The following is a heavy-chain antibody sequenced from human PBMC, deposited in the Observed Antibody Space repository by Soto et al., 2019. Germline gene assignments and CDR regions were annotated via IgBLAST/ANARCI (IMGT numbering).Heavy chain of an antibody. V-gene: IGHV1-69*01. CDR3: ARVSLPATNDIQTPPYNWFDT. CDR2: IIPIFGTA. D-gene: IGHD5-18*01. Sequence: QVQLVQSGAEVKKPGSSVKVSCKASGGTFTRDGISWVRQAPGQGLEWMGGIIPIFGTANYAQKFQGRVTITADESTSTAYMELISLRSEDTAVYYCARVSLPATNDIQTPPYNWFDTWGQGTLVTVSS. CDR1: GGTFTRDG. J-gene: IGHJ5*02.